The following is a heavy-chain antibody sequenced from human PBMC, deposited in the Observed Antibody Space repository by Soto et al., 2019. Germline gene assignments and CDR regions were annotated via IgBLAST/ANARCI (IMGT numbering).Heavy chain of an antibody. V-gene: IGHV3-23*01. Sequence: EVQVLESGGGLVQPGGSLRLSCAASGFTFSSYAMSWVRQAPGKGLEWVSAISGSGGATYYGDSVKGRFTISRDNSKNTLWLQMNSLRADDTAVYYCAKTPRYCSGGSCFGGYFDCWGQGILVTVSS. CDR3: AKTPRYCSGGSCFGGYFDC. J-gene: IGHJ4*02. CDR1: GFTFSSYA. CDR2: ISGSGGAT. D-gene: IGHD2-15*01.